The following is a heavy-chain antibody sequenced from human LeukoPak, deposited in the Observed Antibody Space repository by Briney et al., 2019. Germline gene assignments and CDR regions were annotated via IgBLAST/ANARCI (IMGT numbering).Heavy chain of an antibody. J-gene: IGHJ4*02. CDR1: GFTFVNYW. D-gene: IGHD6-19*01. Sequence: GGSLRLSCVASGFTFVNYWMSWVRQAPGKGLEWVANIDQDGSDEYYVDSVKGRFIISRDNAKNSLYLQLNSLRAEDTAMYYCARRHSSGFDWGQGTLVTVSS. CDR2: IDQDGSDE. CDR3: ARRHSSGFD. V-gene: IGHV3-7*03.